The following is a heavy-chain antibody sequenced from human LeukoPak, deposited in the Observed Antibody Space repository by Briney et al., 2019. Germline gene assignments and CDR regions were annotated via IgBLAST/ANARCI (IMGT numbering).Heavy chain of an antibody. CDR1: GSPFTNYW. J-gene: IGHJ4*02. D-gene: IGHD2-8*02. V-gene: IGHV5-51*01. CDR3: ARELGYCTGSSCRNGDY. Sequence: GAPLKISCKGSGSPFTNYWIGWVRQLPGKGLEWMGIIYPGDSDTRYSPSFQGQVTISADKSISTAYLQWSSLKASDTAMYYCARELGYCTGSSCRNGDYWGQGTLVTVSS. CDR2: IYPGDSDT.